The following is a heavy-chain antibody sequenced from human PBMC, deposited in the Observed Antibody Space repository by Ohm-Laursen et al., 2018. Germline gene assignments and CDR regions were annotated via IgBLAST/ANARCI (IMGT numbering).Heavy chain of an antibody. V-gene: IGHV4-59*11. Sequence: PGTLSLTCTVSGASINSHHWSFIRQPPGKGLEWIAFVYYSGSTYYNPSLKSRVSMSVDTSNNQFSLQLRYVTAADTAVYYCVSSGSPSRAWYSFDSWGQGTLVTVSS. CDR3: VSSGSPSRAWYSFDS. CDR1: GASINSHH. D-gene: IGHD6-13*01. CDR2: VYYSGST. J-gene: IGHJ4*02.